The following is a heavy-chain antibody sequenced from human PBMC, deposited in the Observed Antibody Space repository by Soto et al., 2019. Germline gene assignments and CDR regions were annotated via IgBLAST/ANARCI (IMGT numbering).Heavy chain of an antibody. Sequence: QVQLVESGGGVVQPGRSLRLSCAVSGFTFNTYGFHWVRQAPGKGLEWVSVIWSDGNNKYYADSVKGRFTISRDSSKNTLYLQMNSLRVEDAAVYYCARIHLDTITALDCWGHGPLVPVSS. CDR1: GFTFNTYG. CDR2: IWSDGNNK. D-gene: IGHD5-18*01. V-gene: IGHV3-33*01. J-gene: IGHJ4*01. CDR3: ARIHLDTITALDC.